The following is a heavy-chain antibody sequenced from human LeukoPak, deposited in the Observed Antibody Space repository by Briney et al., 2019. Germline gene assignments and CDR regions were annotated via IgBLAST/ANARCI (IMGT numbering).Heavy chain of an antibody. J-gene: IGHJ6*03. CDR3: ARGSRAIVATKFARGRYMDV. Sequence: GGSLRLSCAASGFTFSSYAMHWVRQAPGKGLEWVAVISSDGSNKYYADSMKGRFTISRDNSKNTLYLQMNSLRTEDTAVYYCARGSRAIVATKFARGRYMDVWGKGTTVTVSS. CDR2: ISSDGSNK. D-gene: IGHD5-12*01. V-gene: IGHV3-30*04. CDR1: GFTFSSYA.